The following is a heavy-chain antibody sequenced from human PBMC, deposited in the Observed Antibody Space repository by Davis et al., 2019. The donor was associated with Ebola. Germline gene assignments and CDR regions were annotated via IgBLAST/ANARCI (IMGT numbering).Heavy chain of an antibody. CDR3: ARDGYNEYYGMDV. J-gene: IGHJ6*02. CDR2: IGTAGDT. D-gene: IGHD5-24*01. Sequence: GESLKISCAASGFTFRSYDMHWVRQATGKGLEWVSAIGTAGDTYYPGSVKGRFTISRDNSKNTLYVQMNSLRAEDTAVYYCARDGYNEYYGMDVWGQGTTVTVSS. CDR1: GFTFRSYD. V-gene: IGHV3-13*01.